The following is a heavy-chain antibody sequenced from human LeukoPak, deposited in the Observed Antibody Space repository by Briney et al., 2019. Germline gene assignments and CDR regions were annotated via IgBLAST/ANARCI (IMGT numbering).Heavy chain of an antibody. CDR1: GFNISKYD. V-gene: IGHV3-13*04. CDR2: IGIPGDT. D-gene: IGHD4-11*01. CDR3: AKAFDYNGLRGEGGSFDY. Sequence: GGSLRLSCAASGFNISKYDIHWVRQTTKSCLEWDPGIGIPGDTYYVDAVEGRFTISRENAKNSVYLQMNSLRDGDTAVYFCAKAFDYNGLRGEGGSFDYWGQGVLVTVSS. J-gene: IGHJ4*02.